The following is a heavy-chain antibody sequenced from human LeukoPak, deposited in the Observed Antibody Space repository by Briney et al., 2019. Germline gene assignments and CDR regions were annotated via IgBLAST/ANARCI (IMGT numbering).Heavy chain of an antibody. Sequence: SETLSLTCTVSGGSISSTIYYWGWIRQPPGKGLEWIGSIYYSGSTYYNPSLKSRVTISVDTSKNQCSLKLSSVTAADTAVYYCARGHSGSYFWYGAGGGPTFGTQYFQHWGQGTLVTVSS. J-gene: IGHJ1*01. CDR1: GGSISSTIYY. D-gene: IGHD1-26*01. CDR2: IYYSGST. V-gene: IGHV4-39*07. CDR3: ARGHSGSYFWYGAGGGPTFGTQYFQH.